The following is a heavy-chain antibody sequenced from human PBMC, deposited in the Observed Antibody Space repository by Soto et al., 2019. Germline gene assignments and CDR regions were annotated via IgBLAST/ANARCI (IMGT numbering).Heavy chain of an antibody. CDR2: IIPIFGTA. J-gene: IGHJ4*02. V-gene: IGHV1-69*06. CDR1: GGTFSSYA. Sequence: SVKVSCKASGGTFSSYAISWVRQAPGQGLEWMGGIIPIFGTANYAQKFQGRVTITADKSTSTAYMELSSLRSEDTTVYYCARVSDDYSNPWYFDYWGQGTLVTVSS. CDR3: ARVSDDYSNPWYFDY. D-gene: IGHD4-4*01.